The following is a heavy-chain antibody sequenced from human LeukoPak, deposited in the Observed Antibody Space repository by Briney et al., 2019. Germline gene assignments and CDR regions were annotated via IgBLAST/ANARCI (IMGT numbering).Heavy chain of an antibody. V-gene: IGHV4-34*01. CDR1: GGSFSGYY. CDR2: INHSGST. D-gene: IGHD6-6*01. Sequence: SETLSLTCAVYGGSFSGYYRSWIRQPPGKGLEWIGEINHSGSTNYNPSLKSRVTISVDTSKNQFSLKLGSVTAADTAVYYCARHSSSGNWFDPWGQGTLVTVSS. CDR3: ARHSSSGNWFDP. J-gene: IGHJ5*02.